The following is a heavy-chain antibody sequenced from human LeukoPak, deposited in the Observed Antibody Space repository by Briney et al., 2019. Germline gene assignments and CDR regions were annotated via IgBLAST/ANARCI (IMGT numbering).Heavy chain of an antibody. CDR1: GGSISSYY. CDR3: ARVEDPDYDFWSGYMDV. D-gene: IGHD3-3*01. V-gene: IGHV4-59*08. Sequence: SETLSLTCTVSGGSISSYYWSWIRQPPGKGLEWIGYIYYSGSTNYNPSLKSRVTISVDTSKNQFSLKLSSVTAADTAVYYCARVEDPDYDFWSGYMDVWAKGPRSPSP. CDR2: IYYSGST. J-gene: IGHJ6*03.